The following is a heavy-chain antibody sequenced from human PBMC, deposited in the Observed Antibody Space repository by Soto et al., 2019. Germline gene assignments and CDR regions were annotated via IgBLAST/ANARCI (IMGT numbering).Heavy chain of an antibody. CDR3: ARDQRITMVRGDYYYGMDV. CDR2: IIPIFGTA. D-gene: IGHD3-10*01. V-gene: IGHV1-69*01. CDR1: GGTFSSYA. J-gene: IGHJ6*02. Sequence: QVQLVQSGAEVKKPGSSVKVSCNASGGTFSSYAISWVRQAPGQGLEWMGGIIPIFGTANYAQKFQGRVTITADESTSTAYMELSSLRSEDTAVYYCARDQRITMVRGDYYYGMDVWGQGTTVTVSS.